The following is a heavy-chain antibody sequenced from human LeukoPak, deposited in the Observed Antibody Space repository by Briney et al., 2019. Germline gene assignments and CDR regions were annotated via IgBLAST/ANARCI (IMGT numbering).Heavy chain of an antibody. V-gene: IGHV3-21*01. J-gene: IGHJ6*02. CDR2: ISSSSSYI. Sequence: GGSLRLSCAASGFTFSSYGMHWVRQAPGKGLEWVSSISSSSSYIYYADSVKGRFTISRDNAKNSLYLQMNSLRAEDTAVYYCARGLNCSSTSCYSGYGMDVWGQGTTVTVSS. D-gene: IGHD2-2*01. CDR3: ARGLNCSSTSCYSGYGMDV. CDR1: GFTFSSYG.